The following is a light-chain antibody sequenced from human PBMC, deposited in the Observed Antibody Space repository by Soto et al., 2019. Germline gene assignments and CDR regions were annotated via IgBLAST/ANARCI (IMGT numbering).Light chain of an antibody. Sequence: EVGMTQSPATLSVSPGERATLSCRASECVGSNLAWYQQKPGQAPRLLIYGASTSATRVPARFSGSGSGTEVTPTIRSLPSEDFALYSCQQYNNWLSFGGGPKVEIK. CDR2: GAS. J-gene: IGKJ4*01. CDR1: ECVGSN. V-gene: IGKV3-15*01. CDR3: QQYNNWLS.